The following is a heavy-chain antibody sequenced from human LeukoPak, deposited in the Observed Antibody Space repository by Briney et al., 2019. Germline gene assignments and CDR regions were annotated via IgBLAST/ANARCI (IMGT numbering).Heavy chain of an antibody. Sequence: GGSLRLSCAASGFTFSSYAMSWVRQAPGKGLEWVSAISGSGGSTYYADSVKGRFTISRDNSKNTLYLQMNSLTVEDSAIYYCAKLGGSDFDCWGQGTLVTVSS. CDR3: AKLGGSDFDC. CDR2: ISGSGGST. CDR1: GFTFSSYA. J-gene: IGHJ4*02. D-gene: IGHD3-16*01. V-gene: IGHV3-23*01.